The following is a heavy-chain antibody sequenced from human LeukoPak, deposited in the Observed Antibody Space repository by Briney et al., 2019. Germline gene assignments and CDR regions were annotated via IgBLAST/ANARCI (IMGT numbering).Heavy chain of an antibody. CDR3: ARLLTGRSSPKYYYYYYMDV. CDR1: GGSFSGYY. V-gene: IGHV4-34*01. D-gene: IGHD1-1*01. CDR2: INHSGST. J-gene: IGHJ6*03. Sequence: SETLSLTCAVYGGSFSGYYWSWIRQPPGKGLEWIGEINHSGSTNYNPSLKSRVTISVDTSKNQFSLKLSSVTAADTAVYYCARLLTGRSSPKYYYYYYMDVWGKGTTVTVSS.